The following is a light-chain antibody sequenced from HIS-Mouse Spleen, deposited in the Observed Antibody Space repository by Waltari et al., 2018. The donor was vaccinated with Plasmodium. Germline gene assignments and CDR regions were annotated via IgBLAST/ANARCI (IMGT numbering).Light chain of an antibody. CDR2: EDS. Sequence: SYELTQPPSVSVSPGQTARILCCGAALPQKFAYWYQQKSGQAPVLVIYEDSKRPTGIPERFSGSSSGTMATLTISGAQVEDEADYYCYSTDSSGNHRVFGGGTKLTVL. CDR1: ALPQKF. J-gene: IGLJ3*02. V-gene: IGLV3-10*01. CDR3: YSTDSSGNHRV.